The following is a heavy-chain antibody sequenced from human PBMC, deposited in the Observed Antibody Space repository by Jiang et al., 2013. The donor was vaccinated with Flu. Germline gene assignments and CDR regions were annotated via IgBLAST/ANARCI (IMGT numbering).Heavy chain of an antibody. CDR1: GYTFTSYY. CDR2: INTNGGST. Sequence: SGAEVKKPGASVKVSCKASGYTFTSYYMNWVRQAPGQGLEWMGIINTNGGSTNYAQKFQGRVTMTRDASTSTVYMELSSLRSEDTAVYYCARDYGADSRIYWSFDLWGRGTLVTVSS. J-gene: IGHJ2*01. D-gene: IGHD4-23*01. CDR3: ARDYGADSRIYWSFDL. V-gene: IGHV1-46*01.